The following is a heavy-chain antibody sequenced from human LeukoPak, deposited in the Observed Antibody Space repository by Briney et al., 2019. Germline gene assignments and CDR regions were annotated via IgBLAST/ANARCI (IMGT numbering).Heavy chain of an antibody. Sequence: PGGSLRLSCAASGFTFSSYSMNWVRQAPGKGLEWVSSISSSSSYIYYADSVKGRFTISRDNAKNSLYLQMNSLRAEDTAVYYCARDQLGEDCSSTSCWYDYWGQGTLVTVSS. CDR2: ISSSSSYI. CDR1: GFTFSSYS. CDR3: ARDQLGEDCSSTSCWYDY. J-gene: IGHJ4*02. D-gene: IGHD2-2*01. V-gene: IGHV3-21*01.